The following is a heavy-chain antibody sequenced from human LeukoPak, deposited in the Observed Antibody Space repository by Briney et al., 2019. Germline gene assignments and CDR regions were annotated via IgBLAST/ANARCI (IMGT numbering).Heavy chain of an antibody. CDR1: GFTFSSYS. CDR3: ARAFYGSGSLDY. Sequence: GGSLRLSCAASGFTFSSYSMNWVRQAPGKGPEWVSSISSSSSYIYYADSVKGRFTISRDNAKNSLYLQMNSLRAEDTAVYYCARAFYGSGSLDYWGQGTLVTVSS. D-gene: IGHD3-10*01. V-gene: IGHV3-21*01. CDR2: ISSSSSYI. J-gene: IGHJ4*02.